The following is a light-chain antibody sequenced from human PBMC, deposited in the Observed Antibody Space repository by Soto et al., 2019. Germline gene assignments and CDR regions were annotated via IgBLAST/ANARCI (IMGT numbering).Light chain of an antibody. CDR2: DVS. J-gene: IGLJ1*01. Sequence: QSVLTQPRSVSGSPGQSVTLSCTGTSSDVGGYNYVSWYQHHPGKAPKLMIYDVSKRPSGVPDRFSGSKSGNTASLTISGLQAEDEADYYCCSYAGSYTYVFGTGTQLTVL. V-gene: IGLV2-11*01. CDR1: SSDVGGYNY. CDR3: CSYAGSYTYV.